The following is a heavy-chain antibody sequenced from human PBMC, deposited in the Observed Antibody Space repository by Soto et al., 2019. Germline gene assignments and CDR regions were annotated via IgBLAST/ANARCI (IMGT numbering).Heavy chain of an antibody. D-gene: IGHD6-19*01. CDR3: ARDYSSGWSRGGAFDI. V-gene: IGHV4-34*01. CDR1: GGSFCGYY. CDR2: INHSGST. Sequence: SETLSLTCAVYGGSFCGYYWSWIRQPPGKGLEWIGEINHSGSTNYNPSLKSRVTISVDTSKNQFSLKLSSVTAADTAVYYCARDYSSGWSRGGAFDIWGQGTMVTVSS. J-gene: IGHJ3*02.